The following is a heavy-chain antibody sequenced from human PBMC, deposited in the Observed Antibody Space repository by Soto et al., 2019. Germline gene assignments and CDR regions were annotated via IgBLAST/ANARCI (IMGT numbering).Heavy chain of an antibody. V-gene: IGHV1-18*04. D-gene: IGHD3-3*01. CDR3: ARGDTILGVVIRPDYGMDV. J-gene: IGHJ6*02. CDR2: ISAYNGNT. CDR1: GYTFTSYG. Sequence: GASVKVSCKASGYTFTSYGISWVRQAPGQGLEWMGWISAYNGNTNYAQKLQGRVTMTTDTSTSTAYMELRSLRSDDTAVYYCARGDTILGVVIRPDYGMDVWGQGTTVTGS.